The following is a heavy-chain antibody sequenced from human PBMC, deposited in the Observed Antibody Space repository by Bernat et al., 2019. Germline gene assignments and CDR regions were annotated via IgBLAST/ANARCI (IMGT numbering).Heavy chain of an antibody. J-gene: IGHJ5*02. D-gene: IGHD1-26*01. Sequence: QVQLVQSGAEVKKPGASVKVSCKASGYTFTSYYMHWVRQAPGQGLEWMGIINPSGGSTSYAQKFQGRVTMTTDTSTSTAYMELRSLRSDDTAVYYCARVGNNWFDPWGQGTLVTVSS. CDR1: GYTFTSYY. CDR2: INPSGGST. V-gene: IGHV1-46*01. CDR3: ARVGNNWFDP.